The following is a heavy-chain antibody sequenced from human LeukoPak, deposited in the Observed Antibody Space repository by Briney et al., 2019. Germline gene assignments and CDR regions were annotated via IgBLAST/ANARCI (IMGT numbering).Heavy chain of an antibody. D-gene: IGHD3-10*01. CDR2: INWNGGSI. V-gene: IGHV3-20*04. Sequence: GGSLRLSCAASGFTLDDYGMSWVRQGPGKGLEWVSGINWNGGSIGYADSVKGRFTISRDNAKNTMFLQMNSVRPDDTAVFYCAKLAPGGWSRGLDVWGRGTLVSVSS. CDR3: AKLAPGGWSRGLDV. CDR1: GFTLDDYG. J-gene: IGHJ2*01.